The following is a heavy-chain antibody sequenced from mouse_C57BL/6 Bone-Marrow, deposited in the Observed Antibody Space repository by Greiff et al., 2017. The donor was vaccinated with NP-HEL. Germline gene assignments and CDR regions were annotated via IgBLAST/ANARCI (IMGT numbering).Heavy chain of an antibody. Sequence: EVQLQQSGPELVKPGASVKISCKASGYSFTDYNMNWVKQSTGKSLEWIGVINPNYGTTSYNQKFKGKATLTVDQSSSTAYMQLNSLTSEDSAVYYCALIYYYGPYYFDYWGQGTTLTVSS. J-gene: IGHJ2*01. D-gene: IGHD1-1*01. CDR2: INPNYGTT. V-gene: IGHV1-39*01. CDR3: ALIYYYGPYYFDY. CDR1: GYSFTDYN.